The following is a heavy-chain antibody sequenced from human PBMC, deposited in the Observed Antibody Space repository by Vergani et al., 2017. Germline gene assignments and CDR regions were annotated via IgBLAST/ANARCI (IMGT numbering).Heavy chain of an antibody. CDR3: ARAVVVPAAIGWFDP. J-gene: IGHJ5*02. CDR2: ISAYNGNT. D-gene: IGHD2-2*01. Sequence: QVQLVQSGAEVKKPGASVKVSCKASGYTFTSYGISWVRKAPGQGLEWMGWISAYNGNTNYAQKLQGRVTMTTDTSTSTAYMERSILRSEDTAVYYWARAVVVPAAIGWFDPWGQGTLVTVSS. CDR1: GYTFTSYG. V-gene: IGHV1-18*01.